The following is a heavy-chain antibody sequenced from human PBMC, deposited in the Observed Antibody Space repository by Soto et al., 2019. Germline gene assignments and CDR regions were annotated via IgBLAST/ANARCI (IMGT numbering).Heavy chain of an antibody. CDR2: IYWDDDK. CDR3: VHSYCSSTSCYVGDF. V-gene: IGHV2-5*02. CDR1: GFSLSSTGVS. Sequence: QITLKESGPTLVKPTQTLTLTCTFSGFSLSSTGVSVGWIRQPPGKALEWLALIYWDDDKRYRPSLKSRLTIXXDXAXXQVVLTMTNMDPVDTATYYCVHSYCSSTSCYVGDFWGQGTLVSVSS. J-gene: IGHJ4*02. D-gene: IGHD2-2*01.